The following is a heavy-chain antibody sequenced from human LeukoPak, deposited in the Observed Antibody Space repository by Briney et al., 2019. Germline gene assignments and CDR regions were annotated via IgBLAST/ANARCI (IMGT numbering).Heavy chain of an antibody. CDR3: AREPYYYGSGSSY. D-gene: IGHD3-10*01. Sequence: PSETLSLTCTVSGGSISSGGYYWSWLRQPPGKGLEWIGYIYHSGSTYYNPSLKSRVTISVDRSKNQFSLKLSSVTAADTAVYYCAREPYYYGSGSSYWGQGTLVTVSS. J-gene: IGHJ4*02. V-gene: IGHV4-30-2*01. CDR2: IYHSGST. CDR1: GGSISSGGYY.